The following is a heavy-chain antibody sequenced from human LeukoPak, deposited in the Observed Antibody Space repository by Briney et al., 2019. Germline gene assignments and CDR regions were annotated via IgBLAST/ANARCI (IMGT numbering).Heavy chain of an antibody. CDR1: GFTFSSYA. CDR3: ARAYGDYYGYIDH. V-gene: IGHV3-30-3*01. Sequence: GGSLRLSCAASGFTFSSYAMHWVRQAPGKGLEWVAVISYDGSNKYYADSVKGRFTISRDNSKNTLYLQMNSLRAEDTAVYYCARAYGDYYGYIDHWGQGTLVTVSS. D-gene: IGHD4-17*01. CDR2: ISYDGSNK. J-gene: IGHJ4*02.